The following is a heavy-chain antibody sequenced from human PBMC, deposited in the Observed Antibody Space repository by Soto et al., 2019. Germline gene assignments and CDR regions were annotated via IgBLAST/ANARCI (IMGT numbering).Heavy chain of an antibody. J-gene: IGHJ5*02. CDR1: GGSISSSSYY. Sequence: SETLSLTCTVSGGSISSSSYYWGWIRQPPGKGLEWIGSIDYSGSTYHNPSLKSRVTMSVDTSKNQFSLKLSSVTAVDTAVYYCARHLRSTTTPPRVWFDTWGLGTLVTV. D-gene: IGHD1-1*01. CDR2: IDYSGST. CDR3: ARHLRSTTTPPRVWFDT. V-gene: IGHV4-39*01.